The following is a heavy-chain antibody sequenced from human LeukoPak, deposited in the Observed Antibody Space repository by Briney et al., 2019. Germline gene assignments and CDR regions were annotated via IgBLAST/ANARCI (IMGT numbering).Heavy chain of an antibody. V-gene: IGHV1-8*03. Sequence: ASVKVSCKASGYTFTSYDINWVRQATGQGLEWMGWMNPNSGNTGYAQKFQGRVTITRSTSISTAYMELSSLRSEDTAVYYCARDPTTRTTYYYDSSGYYQEYYFDYWGQGTLVTVSS. CDR3: ARDPTTRTTYYYDSSGYYQEYYFDY. D-gene: IGHD3-22*01. J-gene: IGHJ4*02. CDR2: MNPNSGNT. CDR1: GYTFTSYD.